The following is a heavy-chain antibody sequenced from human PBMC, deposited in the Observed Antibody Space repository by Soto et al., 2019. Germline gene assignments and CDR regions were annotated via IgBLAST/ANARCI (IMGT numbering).Heavy chain of an antibody. CDR3: ARGRGLYNSGRSQLDY. J-gene: IGHJ4*02. V-gene: IGHV1-69*01. D-gene: IGHD1-1*01. CDR2: IIPRFGTT. Sequence: QVQLVQSGAEVKKPGSSVRVSCKASGDTFSRYTVNWVRQAPRQGLEWMGGIIPRFGTTNFAPTLQGRVTITADESTDPGYMGLRSLRSEETALYFCARGRGLYNSGRSQLDYWGQGTLVTVSS. CDR1: GDTFSRYT.